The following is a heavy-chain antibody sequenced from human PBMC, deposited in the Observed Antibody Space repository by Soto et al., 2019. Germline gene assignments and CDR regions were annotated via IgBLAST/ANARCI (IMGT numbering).Heavy chain of an antibody. CDR1: GGTFSSYA. CDR2: IIPIFGTA. V-gene: IGHV1-69*01. Sequence: QVQLVQSGAEVKKPGSSVKVSCKASGGTFSSYAISWVRQAPGQGLEWMGGIIPIFGTANYAQKFQGRVTITADESTSTAYMELSSLRSEDTAVYYCARESPRVVDDSSGYYPHFDYWGQGTLVTVSS. D-gene: IGHD3-22*01. J-gene: IGHJ4*02. CDR3: ARESPRVVDDSSGYYPHFDY.